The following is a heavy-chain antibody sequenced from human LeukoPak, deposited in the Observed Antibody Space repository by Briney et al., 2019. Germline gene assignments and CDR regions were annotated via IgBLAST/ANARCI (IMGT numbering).Heavy chain of an antibody. CDR1: GFTFSFFE. CDR3: ARVQFQWFDP. J-gene: IGHJ5*02. CDR2: ISGSGRTI. Sequence: PGGSLRLSCGASGFTFSFFEMNWVRQAPGKGLEWVSNISGSGRTIYYADSVKGRFTISRDNSKNTVYLQMNTLRVEDTAVYYCARVQFQWFDPWGQGTLVTVSS. D-gene: IGHD6-19*01. V-gene: IGHV3-48*03.